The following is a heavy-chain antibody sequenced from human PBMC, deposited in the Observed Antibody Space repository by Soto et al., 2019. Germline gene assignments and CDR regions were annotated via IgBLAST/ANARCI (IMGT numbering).Heavy chain of an antibody. CDR2: INPNSGGT. V-gene: IGHV1-2*04. D-gene: IGHD2-2*01. Sequence: QVQLVQSGAEVKKPGASVKVSCKASGYTFTGYYMHWVRQAPGQGLEWMGWINPNSGGTNYAQKFQGWVTMTRDTSSSTVDRGLSRLRSDDTAVYYCARTSLHQLLLGGAYYGMDVWGQGTTVTVSS. CDR3: ARTSLHQLLLGGAYYGMDV. J-gene: IGHJ6*02. CDR1: GYTFTGYY.